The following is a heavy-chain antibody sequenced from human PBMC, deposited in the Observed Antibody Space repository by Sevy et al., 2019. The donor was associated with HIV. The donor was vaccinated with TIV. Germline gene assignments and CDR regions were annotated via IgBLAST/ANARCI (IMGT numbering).Heavy chain of an antibody. CDR2: IYYTGRT. J-gene: IGHJ4*02. V-gene: IGHV4-59*01. CDR1: GGSISTYY. D-gene: IGHD2-2*01. CDR3: TRRVGSTSEIDY. Sequence: SETLSLTCTVSGGSISTYYWSWIRQSPGKGLEWIGYIYYTGRTWYTPSLKSRATISVDTPKNQFSLELRSVTAADTAVYYCTRRVGSTSEIDYWGQGTLVTVSS.